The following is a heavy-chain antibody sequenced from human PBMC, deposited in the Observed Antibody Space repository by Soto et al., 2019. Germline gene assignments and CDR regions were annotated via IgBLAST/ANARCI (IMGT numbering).Heavy chain of an antibody. V-gene: IGHV3-30*04. CDR1: GFTFSSYA. J-gene: IGHJ3*02. CDR3: ATGLSSSYAFDI. CDR2: IVHDGSNK. Sequence: GGSLRLSCAASGFTFSSYAMHWVRQAPGKGLEWVTDIVHDGSNKYYADSVKGRFTISRDNSKDTLYLQMNSLRAEDTAVYYCATGLSSSYAFDIWGHGTMVTVS. D-gene: IGHD5-12*01.